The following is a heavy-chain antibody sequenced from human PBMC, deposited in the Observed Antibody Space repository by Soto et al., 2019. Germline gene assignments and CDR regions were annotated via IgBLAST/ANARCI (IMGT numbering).Heavy chain of an antibody. J-gene: IGHJ1*01. D-gene: IGHD2-15*01. CDR3: ARASGYCSGGSCYSGYFQH. CDR1: GYTFTSYY. Sequence: ASVKVSCKASGYTFTSYYIHWVRQAPGQGLEWMGMINPSGGSTTYAQKFQGRVTMTRDTSTSTAYMELSRLTSDDTAVYYCARASGYCSGGSCYSGYFQHWGQGTLVTVSS. V-gene: IGHV1-46*01. CDR2: INPSGGST.